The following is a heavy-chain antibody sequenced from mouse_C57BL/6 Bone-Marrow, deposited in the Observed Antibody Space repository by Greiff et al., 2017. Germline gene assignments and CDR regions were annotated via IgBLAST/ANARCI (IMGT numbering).Heavy chain of an antibody. J-gene: IGHJ1*03. D-gene: IGHD2-4*01. CDR3: AIPPIYYDYDGWYFDV. CDR1: GYTFTDYY. CDR2: IYPGSGNT. Sequence: VKLMASGAELVRPGASVKLSCKASGYTFTDYYINWVKQRPGQGLEWIARIYPGSGNTYHNETFKGKATLTAIKSSSTAYMQLSSLTSEDSAVYFCAIPPIYYDYDGWYFDVWGTGTTVTVSS. V-gene: IGHV1-76*01.